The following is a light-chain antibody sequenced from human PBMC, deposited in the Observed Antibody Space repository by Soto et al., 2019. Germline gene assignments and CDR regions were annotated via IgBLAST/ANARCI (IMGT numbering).Light chain of an antibody. CDR1: QSITTY. CDR2: AAA. V-gene: IGKV1-39*01. J-gene: IGKJ1*01. CDR3: QQAYGAPPT. Sequence: EIQMTQSPSSLSASVGGSVTITSRASQSITTYVNWYQQTLGEAPKLLIYAAARLQTGVPSRVSGSGAGTDFTLTISSLPPEDFETYYCQQAYGAPPTFGQGTNVDIK.